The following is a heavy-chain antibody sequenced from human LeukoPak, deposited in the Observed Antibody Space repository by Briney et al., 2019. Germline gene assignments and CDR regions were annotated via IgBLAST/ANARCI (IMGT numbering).Heavy chain of an antibody. Sequence: PGGSLRLSCAASGNYWMHWVRQAPGKGLVWVSHINSDGSWTSYADSVKGRFTISKDNAKNTVYLQMNKLRAEDTAVYYCVSFYETYGGRGTLVTVSS. CDR2: INSDGSWT. CDR3: VSFYETY. V-gene: IGHV3-74*01. D-gene: IGHD2-2*01. J-gene: IGHJ4*02. CDR1: GNYW.